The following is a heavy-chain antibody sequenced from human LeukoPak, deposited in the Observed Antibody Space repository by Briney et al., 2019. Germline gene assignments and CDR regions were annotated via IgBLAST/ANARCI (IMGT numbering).Heavy chain of an antibody. CDR1: GGSFSGYY. CDR3: ASYRQYYDILTGSNDY. D-gene: IGHD3-9*01. Sequence: SETLSLTCAVYGGSFSGYYWSWIRQPPGKGLEWIGEINHSGSTNYNPSLKSRVTISVDTSKNQFSLKLSSVTAADTAVYYCASYRQYYDILTGSNDYWGQGTLVTVSS. J-gene: IGHJ4*02. CDR2: INHSGST. V-gene: IGHV4-34*01.